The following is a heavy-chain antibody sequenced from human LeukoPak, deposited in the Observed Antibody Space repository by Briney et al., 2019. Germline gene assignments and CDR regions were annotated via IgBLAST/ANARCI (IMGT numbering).Heavy chain of an antibody. CDR2: FDLEDGET. CDR3: AILYRGYSYGRSSYFDY. Sequence: ASVKVSCKVSGYTLTELSMHWVRQAPGKGLEWMGGFDLEDGETIYAQKFQGRVTMTEDTSTDTAYMELSSLRSEDTAVYYCAILYRGYSYGRSSYFDYWGQGTLVTVSS. V-gene: IGHV1-24*01. CDR1: GYTLTELS. J-gene: IGHJ4*02. D-gene: IGHD5-18*01.